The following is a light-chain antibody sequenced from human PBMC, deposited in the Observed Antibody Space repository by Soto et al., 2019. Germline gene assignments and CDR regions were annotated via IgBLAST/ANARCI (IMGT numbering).Light chain of an antibody. V-gene: IGKV4-1*01. CDR1: QSVLFSSNNKNY. CDR3: QQYYGTLHT. J-gene: IGKJ2*01. CDR2: WAS. Sequence: DIVMTQSPDSLAVSLGERATINCKSSQSVLFSSNNKNYLAWYQQKPGQPPKLLIYWASTRESGVPDRFSGSGSGTDFTLTISSLQAEDAAVYYCQQYYGTLHTFGQGTKLEIK.